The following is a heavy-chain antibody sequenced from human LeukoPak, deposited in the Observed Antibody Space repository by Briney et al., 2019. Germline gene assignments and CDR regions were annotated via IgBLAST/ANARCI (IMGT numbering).Heavy chain of an antibody. CDR2: ISGSGGST. CDR3: AKQLGLYSSGGSKPPDY. Sequence: RGSLRLSCAASGFTFSSYAMSWVRQAPGKGLEWVSAISGSGGSTYYADSVKGRFTISRDNSKNTLYLQMNSLRAEDTAVYYCAKQLGLYSSGGSKPPDYWGQGTLVTVSS. V-gene: IGHV3-23*01. D-gene: IGHD3-10*01. CDR1: GFTFSSYA. J-gene: IGHJ4*02.